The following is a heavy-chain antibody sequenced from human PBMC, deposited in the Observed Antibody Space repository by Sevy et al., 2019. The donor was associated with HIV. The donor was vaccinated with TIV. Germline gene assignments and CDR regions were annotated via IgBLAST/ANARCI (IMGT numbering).Heavy chain of an antibody. V-gene: IGHV3-23*01. Sequence: GGSLRLSCAASGFTFSSYAMSWVRQAPGKGLEWVSAISGSGGSTYYTDSVKGRFTISRDNSKNTLYLQMNSLRAEDTAVYYCAKGDIAAAGTMDDYWGQGTLVTVSS. CDR2: ISGSGGST. CDR1: GFTFSSYA. CDR3: AKGDIAAAGTMDDY. D-gene: IGHD6-13*01. J-gene: IGHJ4*02.